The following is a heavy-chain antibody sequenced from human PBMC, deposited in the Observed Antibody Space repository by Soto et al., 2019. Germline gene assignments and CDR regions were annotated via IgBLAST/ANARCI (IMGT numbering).Heavy chain of an antibody. CDR2: ISYDGRNK. J-gene: IGHJ4*02. V-gene: IGHV3-30*04. D-gene: IGHD5-12*01. Sequence: QVQLVESGGGVVQPGRSLRLSCAASGFTFSSYAMHWVRQAPGKGLEWVAVISYDGRNKYYADSVKGRFTISRDNSKNPLYLQMNSLRAEDTAVFYCARDGVATTLERHDYYFDYWGQGTLVTVSS. CDR3: ARDGVATTLERHDYYFDY. CDR1: GFTFSSYA.